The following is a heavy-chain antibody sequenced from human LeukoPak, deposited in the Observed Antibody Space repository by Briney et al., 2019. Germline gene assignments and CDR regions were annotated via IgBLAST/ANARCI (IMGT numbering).Heavy chain of an antibody. J-gene: IGHJ6*03. V-gene: IGHV3-30*02. CDR2: IRYDGSNK. D-gene: IGHD3-10*01. Sequence: GRSLRLSCAASGFTFSSYGMHWVRQAPGKGLEWVAVIRYDGSNKYYADSVKGRFTISRDNSKNTLYLQMNSLRAEDTAVYYCAKDKGYGSPGYYYYMDVWGKGTTVTLSS. CDR1: GFTFSSYG. CDR3: AKDKGYGSPGYYYYMDV.